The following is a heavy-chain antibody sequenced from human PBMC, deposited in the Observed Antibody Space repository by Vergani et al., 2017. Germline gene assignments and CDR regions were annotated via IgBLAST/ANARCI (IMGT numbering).Heavy chain of an antibody. CDR3: ARSRSATGTTDYFDY. CDR1: GGSFSSAGHY. CDR2: IFYSGST. J-gene: IGHJ4*02. D-gene: IGHD4-17*01. V-gene: IGHV4-31*03. Sequence: QVQLQESGPGLVKPSQTLSLTCSVSGGSFSSAGHYWSWIRQHPGKGLEWIGYIFYSGSTYYNPSLKSRVTISVDTSKNQFSLNVNSVTAADTAVYFCARSRSATGTTDYFDYWGQGTLVTVSS.